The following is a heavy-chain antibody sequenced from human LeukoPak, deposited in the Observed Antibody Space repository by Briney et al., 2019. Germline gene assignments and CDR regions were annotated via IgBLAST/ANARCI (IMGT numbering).Heavy chain of an antibody. J-gene: IGHJ6*01. CDR3: ARGFGLYSSTALGGMDV. CDR1: GYTFTGYY. CDR2: INPNSGGT. D-gene: IGHD6-13*01. Sequence: ASVKVSCKASGYTFTGYYMHWVRQAPGQGLEWIGWINPNSGGTNYAQKFQGRVTMTRDTSISTAYMELSRLRSDDTAVYYCARGFGLYSSTALGGMDVWGQGTTVTVSS. V-gene: IGHV1-2*02.